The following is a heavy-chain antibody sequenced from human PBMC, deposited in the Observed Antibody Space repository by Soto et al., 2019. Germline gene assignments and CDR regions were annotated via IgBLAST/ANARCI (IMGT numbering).Heavy chain of an antibody. Sequence: EVQLLESGRGLVRPGGSLRLSCAASGFSFTNYAMSWVRQAPGKGLEWLSAISVSGETTYYADSVRGRFTISRDNSRATVFLQMSNLRAEDTALYYCAKEQWLIQGNFDYWGQGILVTVSS. CDR2: ISVSGETT. D-gene: IGHD5-18*01. CDR3: AKEQWLIQGNFDY. J-gene: IGHJ4*02. V-gene: IGHV3-23*01. CDR1: GFSFTNYA.